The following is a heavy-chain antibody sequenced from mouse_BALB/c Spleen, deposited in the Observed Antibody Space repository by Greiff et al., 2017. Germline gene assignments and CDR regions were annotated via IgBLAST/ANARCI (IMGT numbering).Heavy chain of an antibody. CDR1: GYSITSGYY. J-gene: IGHJ3*01. CDR2: ISYDGSN. D-gene: IGHD2-4*01. CDR3: ARGYYDYDGGFAY. Sequence: EVKVEESGPGLVKPSQSLSLTCSVTGYSITSGYYWNWIRQFPGNKLEWMGYISYDGSNNYNPSLKNRISITRDTSKNQFFLKLNSVTTEDTATYYCARGYYDYDGGFAYWGQGTLVTVSA. V-gene: IGHV3-6*02.